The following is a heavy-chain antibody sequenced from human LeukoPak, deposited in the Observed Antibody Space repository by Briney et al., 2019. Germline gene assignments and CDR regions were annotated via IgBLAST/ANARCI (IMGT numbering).Heavy chain of an antibody. J-gene: IGHJ4*02. CDR3: ARAPGYYYESDNYYFDY. Sequence: GASVKVSCKASGYTFTGYYMHWVRQAPGQGLEWMGWINPNSGGTNYAQKFQGRVTMTRDTSISTAYMELSRLRSDDTAVYYCARAPGYYYESDNYYFDYWGQGTLVTVSS. D-gene: IGHD3-22*01. CDR1: GYTFTGYY. CDR2: INPNSGGT. V-gene: IGHV1-2*02.